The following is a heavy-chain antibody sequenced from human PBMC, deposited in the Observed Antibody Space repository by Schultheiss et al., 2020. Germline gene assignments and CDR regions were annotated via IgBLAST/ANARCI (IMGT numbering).Heavy chain of an antibody. D-gene: IGHD4-17*01. V-gene: IGHV3-23*01. Sequence: GGSLRLSCVASGFTFNNYAMSWVRQAPGKGLEWVSTITSTGSSTDYADSVKGRLTISRDNSKSTLFLQMNSLRVEDTAVYYCAKGGFTVATSFDYWGQGTLVTVSS. CDR3: AKGGFTVATSFDY. CDR1: GFTFNNYA. CDR2: ITSTGSST. J-gene: IGHJ4*02.